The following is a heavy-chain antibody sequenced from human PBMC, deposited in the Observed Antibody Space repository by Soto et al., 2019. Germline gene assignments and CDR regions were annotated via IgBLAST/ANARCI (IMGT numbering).Heavy chain of an antibody. Sequence: QVQLVQSGTEVKKPGASLKVSCKASGYTSTNYGIAWVRQAPGQGLEWVGWISVYSGKTNYAQNVPVGLTMTTDTSTSTAYMELTNLRSDDTAVYYCARASGYLAHSPSVAYFDPVGQGTLVTFSS. CDR1: GYTSTNYG. CDR3: ARASGYLAHSPSVAYFDP. V-gene: IGHV1-18*01. CDR2: ISVYSGKT. J-gene: IGHJ5*02. D-gene: IGHD6-25*01.